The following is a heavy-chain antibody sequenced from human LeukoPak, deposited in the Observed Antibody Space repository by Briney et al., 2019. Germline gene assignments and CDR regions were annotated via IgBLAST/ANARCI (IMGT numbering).Heavy chain of an antibody. Sequence: GGSLRLSCAASGFTFSSYSMNWVRQAPGKGLEWVSSISSSSSHIYYADSVKGRFTISRDNAKNSLYLQMNSLRAEDTAVYYCARAGTGLYYYYGMDVWGQGTTVTVSS. CDR1: GFTFSSYS. V-gene: IGHV3-21*01. D-gene: IGHD6-19*01. CDR2: ISSSSSHI. CDR3: ARAGTGLYYYYGMDV. J-gene: IGHJ6*02.